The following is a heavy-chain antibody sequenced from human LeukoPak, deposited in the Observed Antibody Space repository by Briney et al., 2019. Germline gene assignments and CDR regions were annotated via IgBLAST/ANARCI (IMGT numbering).Heavy chain of an antibody. D-gene: IGHD5-18*01. J-gene: IGHJ4*02. Sequence: GESLTISCKASGSTFPSYWITWVRQMTAKGRAWMGGIDPIDSYTTYSPSFQGHVTITADKSIATVYLQWSSLKASDTAMYYCARARVDTAMADFDYWGQGTLVTVPS. CDR1: GSTFPSYW. CDR2: IDPIDSYT. V-gene: IGHV5-10-1*01. CDR3: ARARVDTAMADFDY.